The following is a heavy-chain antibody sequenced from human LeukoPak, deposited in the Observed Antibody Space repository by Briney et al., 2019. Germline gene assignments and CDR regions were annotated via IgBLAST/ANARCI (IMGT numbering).Heavy chain of an antibody. J-gene: IGHJ5*02. D-gene: IGHD5-24*01. Sequence: GASVKVSCKASGYTFTSYYMHWVRQAPGQGLEWMGIINPSGGSTSYAQKFQGRVTMTRDMSTSTVYMELSSLRSEDTAVYYCARVRGKYNWFDPWGQGTLVTVSS. CDR2: INPSGGST. V-gene: IGHV1-46*01. CDR1: GYTFTSYY. CDR3: ARVRGKYNWFDP.